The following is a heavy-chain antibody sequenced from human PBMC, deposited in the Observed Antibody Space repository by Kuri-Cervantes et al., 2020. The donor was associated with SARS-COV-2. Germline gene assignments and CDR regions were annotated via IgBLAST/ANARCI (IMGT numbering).Heavy chain of an antibody. CDR3: AKSPFWFAGVSP. V-gene: IGHV3-23*03. Sequence: GESLKISCAASGFTFSSYAMSWVRQAPGKGLEWVSVIYSGGSSTYYADSVKGRFTISRDNSKNTLYLQMNSLRAEDTAVYYCAKSPFWFAGVSPWGQGTLVTVSS. D-gene: IGHD3-3*01. CDR1: GFTFSSYA. J-gene: IGHJ5*02. CDR2: IYSGGSST.